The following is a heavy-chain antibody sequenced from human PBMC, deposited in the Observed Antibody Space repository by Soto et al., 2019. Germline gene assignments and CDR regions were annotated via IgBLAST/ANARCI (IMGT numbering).Heavy chain of an antibody. CDR3: AKQVRDGTSSPYYFDY. D-gene: IGHD6-6*01. CDR1: GVTFSKYA. Sequence: GGSLRLCCAGSGVTFSKYAMSWFCQAPWKGLEWVSAISSAVNTYYADSVKGRFTISRDNSTNTLSLQMNSLRAEDTAVYYCAKQVRDGTSSPYYFDYWGQGTLVTGSS. J-gene: IGHJ4*02. CDR2: ISSAVNT. V-gene: IGHV3-23*01.